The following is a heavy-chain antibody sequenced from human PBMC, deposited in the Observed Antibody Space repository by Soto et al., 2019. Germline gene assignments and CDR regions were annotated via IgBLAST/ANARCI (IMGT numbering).Heavy chain of an antibody. CDR3: ARSDYGSVSYLY. CDR2: ISAYNGNT. Sequence: QVQLVQSGAEVKKPGASVKVSCKASGYHVTSYGISWVRHDPGQGLEWMGGISAYNGNTNYAQKLQGRVTMTTDTSTSTAYMELRSLRSDDTAVYYCARSDYGSVSYLYWGQGTLVTVSS. D-gene: IGHD3-10*01. J-gene: IGHJ4*02. CDR1: GYHVTSYG. V-gene: IGHV1-18*01.